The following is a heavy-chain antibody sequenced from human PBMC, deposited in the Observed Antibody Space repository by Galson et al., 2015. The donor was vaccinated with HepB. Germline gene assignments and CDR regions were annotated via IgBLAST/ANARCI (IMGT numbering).Heavy chain of an antibody. CDR2: ISSSSTTI. V-gene: IGHV3-48*04. CDR3: ARDLTGYSSTWRRYWFFDL. D-gene: IGHD6-13*01. J-gene: IGHJ2*01. CDR1: GFTFSSYS. Sequence: SLRLSCAASGFTFSSYSMNWVRQAPGEGLEWVSFISSSSTTIYYADSVKGRFTIPRDDAKNSLYLQMNSLRAEDTAVYYCARDLTGYSSTWRRYWFFDLWGRGTLVTVSS.